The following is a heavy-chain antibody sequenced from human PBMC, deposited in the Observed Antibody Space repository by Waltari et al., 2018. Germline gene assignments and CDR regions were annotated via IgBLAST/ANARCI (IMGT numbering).Heavy chain of an antibody. J-gene: IGHJ5*02. D-gene: IGHD3-16*01. V-gene: IGHV4-61*09. CDR1: GGSISSGSYY. CDR2: IYTSGTT. CDR3: ARELGEAVWFDP. Sequence: QVQLQESGPGLVKPSQTLSLTCPVSGGSISSGSYYWSWIRQPAGKGLEWIGYIYTSGTTNYNPSRKSRVTISVDTSKNQFSLKLSSVTAADTAVYYCARELGEAVWFDPWGQGTLVTVSS.